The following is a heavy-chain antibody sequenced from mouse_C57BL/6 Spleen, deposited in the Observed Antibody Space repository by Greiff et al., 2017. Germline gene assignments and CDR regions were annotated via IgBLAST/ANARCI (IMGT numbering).Heavy chain of an antibody. CDR2: INYDGSST. CDR1: GFTFSDYY. V-gene: IGHV5-16*01. J-gene: IGHJ1*03. D-gene: IGHD3-1*01. CDR3: ARDWGRGYFDV. Sequence: EVKLVESEGGLVQPGSSMKLSCTASGFTFSDYYMAWVRQVPEKGLEWVANINYDGSSTYYLDSLNSRFIISRDNAKNILYLQMSSLKSEDTATYYCARDWGRGYFDVWGTGTTVTVSS.